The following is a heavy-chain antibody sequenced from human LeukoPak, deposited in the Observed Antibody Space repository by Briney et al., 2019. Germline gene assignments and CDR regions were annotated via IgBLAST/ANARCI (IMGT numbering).Heavy chain of an antibody. CDR2: ISSSSSTI. V-gene: IGHV3-48*01. J-gene: IGHJ4*02. Sequence: GSLRLSCAASGFTFSSYSMNWVRQAPGKGLEWVSYISSSSSTIYYADSVKGRFTISRNNAKNSLYLQMNSLRAEDTAEYYCAGDTFAVYDYWGQGTLVTVYS. CDR3: AGDTFAVYDY. CDR1: GFTFSSYS. D-gene: IGHD5/OR15-5a*01.